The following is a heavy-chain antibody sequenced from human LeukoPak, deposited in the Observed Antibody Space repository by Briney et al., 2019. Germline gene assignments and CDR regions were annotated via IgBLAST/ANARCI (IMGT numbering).Heavy chain of an antibody. J-gene: IGHJ3*02. CDR2: ISSSSSTI. Sequence: GGSLRLSCVVSGFTFSSYSMNWVRQAPGKGLEWVSYISSSSSTIYYADSVKGRFTISRDNAKNSLYLQMNSLRAEDTAVYYCARERNYDFWSGYPRAAFDIWGQGTMVTVSS. CDR3: ARERNYDFWSGYPRAAFDI. CDR1: GFTFSSYS. V-gene: IGHV3-48*01. D-gene: IGHD3-3*01.